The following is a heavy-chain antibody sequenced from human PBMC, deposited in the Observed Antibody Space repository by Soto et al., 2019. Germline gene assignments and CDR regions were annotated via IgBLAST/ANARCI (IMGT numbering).Heavy chain of an antibody. Sequence: ASVKVSCKTSGYSFTTYDINWVRQATGQGLEWMGWTNPNSGNTGYALKLQGRVTMTRNTSISTAYMELSSLTSEDTAVYYCARDGGDITDAFDIWGQGTMVTVSS. J-gene: IGHJ3*02. CDR1: GYSFTTYD. CDR2: TNPNSGNT. V-gene: IGHV1-8*01. CDR3: ARDGGDITDAFDI.